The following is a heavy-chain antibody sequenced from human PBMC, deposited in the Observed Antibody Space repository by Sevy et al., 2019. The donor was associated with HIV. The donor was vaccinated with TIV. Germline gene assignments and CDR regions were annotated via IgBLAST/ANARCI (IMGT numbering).Heavy chain of an antibody. CDR1: GFTFSTYA. J-gene: IGHJ4*02. Sequence: GGSLRLSCAASGFTFSTYAMSWVRQAPGKGLEWVSAISGSGGSTYYADSVKGRFTISRDNSKNTLYLQMNSLRAEDTAVYYCAKGALMATIISALDYWGQGTLVTVSS. CDR3: AKGALMATIISALDY. D-gene: IGHD5-12*01. CDR2: ISGSGGST. V-gene: IGHV3-23*01.